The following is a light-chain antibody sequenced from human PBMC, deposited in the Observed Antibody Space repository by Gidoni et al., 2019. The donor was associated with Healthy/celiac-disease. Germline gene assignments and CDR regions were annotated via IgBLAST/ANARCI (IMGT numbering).Light chain of an antibody. CDR2: EVS. CDR1: SSDVGSYNR. V-gene: IGLV2-18*02. Sequence: QSALTQPPSVSGSPGQSVTFSCPGTSSDVGSYNRVSWYQQPPGTAPKFMIYEVSNRPSGVPDRFSGSKSGNPASLTISGLQAEDEADYYCSSYTSSSTVVFGGGTKLTVL. J-gene: IGLJ2*01. CDR3: SSYTSSSTVV.